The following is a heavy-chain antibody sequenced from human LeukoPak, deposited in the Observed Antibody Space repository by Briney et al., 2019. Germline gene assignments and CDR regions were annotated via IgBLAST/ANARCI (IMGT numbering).Heavy chain of an antibody. CDR1: GGFIRTYY. CDR3: ARSYCSSTSCYYYFDY. D-gene: IGHD2-2*01. J-gene: IGHJ4*02. CDR2: IYYSGST. V-gene: IGHV4-30-4*01. Sequence: SETLSLTCTVSGGFIRTYYWNWIRQPPGKGLEWIGYIYYSGSTYYNPSLKSRVTISVDTSKNQFSLKLSSVTAADTAVYYCARSYCSSTSCYYYFDYWGQGTLVTVSS.